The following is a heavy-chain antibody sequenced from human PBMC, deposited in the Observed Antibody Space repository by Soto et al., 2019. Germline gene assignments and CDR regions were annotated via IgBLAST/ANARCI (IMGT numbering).Heavy chain of an antibody. J-gene: IGHJ6*02. V-gene: IGHV4-39*01. CDR2: IYYSGST. CDR3: ARHSTVWSGYSYYYYGMDV. CDR1: GGSISSSSYY. D-gene: IGHD3-3*01. Sequence: PSETLSLTCTVSGGSISSSSYYWGWIRQPPGKGLEWIGSIYYSGSTYYNPSLKSRVTISVDTSKNQFSLKLSSVTAADTAVYYCARHSTVWSGYSYYYYGMDVWGQGXTVT.